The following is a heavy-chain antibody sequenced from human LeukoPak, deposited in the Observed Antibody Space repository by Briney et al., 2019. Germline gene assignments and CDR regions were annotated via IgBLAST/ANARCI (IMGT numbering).Heavy chain of an antibody. J-gene: IGHJ5*02. Sequence: SETLSLTCTVSGGSIRSDNYYWSWIRQHPGKGLEWVGYIHFSGRTYYSPSLRSRVSMSVDTSKNQFSLNLTSVTAADTAVYHCARVEIFGVVHENWFDPWGQGILVTVSS. CDR2: IHFSGRT. CDR1: GGSIRSDNYY. V-gene: IGHV4-31*03. CDR3: ARVEIFGVVHENWFDP. D-gene: IGHD3-3*01.